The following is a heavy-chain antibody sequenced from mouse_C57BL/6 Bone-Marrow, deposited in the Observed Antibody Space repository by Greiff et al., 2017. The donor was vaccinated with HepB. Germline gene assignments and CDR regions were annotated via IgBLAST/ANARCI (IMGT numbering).Heavy chain of an antibody. D-gene: IGHD3-3*01. J-gene: IGHJ2*01. V-gene: IGHV5-4*01. Sequence: EVQRVESGGGLVKPGGSLKLSCAASGFTFSSYAMSWVRQTPEKRLEWVATISDGGSYTYYPDNVKGRFTISRDNAKNNLYLQMSHLKSEDTAMYYCARGDTGYWGQGTTLTVSS. CDR2: ISDGGSYT. CDR1: GFTFSSYA. CDR3: ARGDTGY.